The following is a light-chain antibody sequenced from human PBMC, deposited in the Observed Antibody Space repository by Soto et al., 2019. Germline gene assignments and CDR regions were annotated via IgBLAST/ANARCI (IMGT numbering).Light chain of an antibody. CDR1: SSNIGSNT. CDR3: AAWDDSLNGVV. J-gene: IGLJ2*01. Sequence: QPVLTQPPSASGTPGQRVTISSSGSSSNIGSNTVNWYQQLPGTATKLLIYSNNQRPSGVPDRFSGSKSGTSASLAISGLQSEDEADYYCAAWDDSLNGVVFGGGTKVTVL. CDR2: SNN. V-gene: IGLV1-44*01.